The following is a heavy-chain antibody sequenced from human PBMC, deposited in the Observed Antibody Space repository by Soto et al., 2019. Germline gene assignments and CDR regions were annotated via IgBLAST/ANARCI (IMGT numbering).Heavy chain of an antibody. V-gene: IGHV5-10-1*01. CDR2: IDPTDSFT. J-gene: IGHJ6*02. D-gene: IGHD3-3*01. Sequence: PGESLKISCKGSGYNFTSYWIIWVRQMPGKGLEWMGNIDPTDSFTNYSPSFQGHVTISTDKSMSTAYLQWGTLKASDTAMYYCARRGYECLSGLDVWGQGTTVTVSS. CDR1: GYNFTSYW. CDR3: ARRGYECLSGLDV.